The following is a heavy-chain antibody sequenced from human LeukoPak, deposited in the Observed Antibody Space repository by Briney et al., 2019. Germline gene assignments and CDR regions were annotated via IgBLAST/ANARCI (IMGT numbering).Heavy chain of an antibody. CDR1: GYTFTSYG. D-gene: IGHD6-19*01. Sequence: ASVKVSCKASGYTFTSYGISWVRQAPGQGLEWMGWISAYNGNTNYAQKLQGRVTMTTDTSTSTAYMELRSLRSDDTAVYYCARDARRGYSSGWHDYWGQGTLVTVSS. J-gene: IGHJ4*02. CDR3: ARDARRGYSSGWHDY. V-gene: IGHV1-18*01. CDR2: ISAYNGNT.